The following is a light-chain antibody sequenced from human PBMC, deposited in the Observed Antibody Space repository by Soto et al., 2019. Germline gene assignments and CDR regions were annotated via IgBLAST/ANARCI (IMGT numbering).Light chain of an antibody. Sequence: QSVLTQPPSVSAAPGQTVTISCSGSSSNIGNNYVSWYQQLPGTAPKLLIYDNNRRPSGIPDRFSGSKSGTSATLGITGLQTGDEADYYCRTWDNTLSAAVFAGGTQLTVL. CDR2: DNN. CDR3: RTWDNTLSAAV. J-gene: IGLJ7*01. V-gene: IGLV1-51*01. CDR1: SSNIGNNY.